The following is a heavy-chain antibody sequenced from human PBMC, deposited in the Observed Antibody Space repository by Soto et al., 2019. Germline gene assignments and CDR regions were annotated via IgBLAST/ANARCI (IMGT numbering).Heavy chain of an antibody. CDR3: AKDFLDFWSGSNPDAFDI. Sequence: GGSLRLSCAASGFTFSSYAMSWVRQAPGKGLEWVSAISGSGGSTYYADSVKGRFTISRDNSKNTLYLQMNSLRAEDTAVYYCAKDFLDFWSGSNPDAFDIWGQGTMVTVSS. V-gene: IGHV3-23*01. J-gene: IGHJ3*02. CDR2: ISGSGGST. CDR1: GFTFSSYA. D-gene: IGHD3-3*01.